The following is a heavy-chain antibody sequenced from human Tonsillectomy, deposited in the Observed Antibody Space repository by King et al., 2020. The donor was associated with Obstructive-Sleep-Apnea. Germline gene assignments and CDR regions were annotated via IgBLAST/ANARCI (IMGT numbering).Heavy chain of an antibody. CDR3: ARHEPPRNLVAEAFDY. Sequence: QLVQSGAEVKKPGESLRISCKGSGYSFTSYWIIWVRQMPGKGLEWMVRIDPIVSYTNYSPSFQGHVTISADKSISTAYLQCSSLNASDTAMSYCARHEPPRNLVAEAFDYWGQGTLVTVSS. CDR1: GYSFTSYW. D-gene: IGHD6-19*01. V-gene: IGHV5-10-1*01. J-gene: IGHJ4*02. CDR2: IDPIVSYT.